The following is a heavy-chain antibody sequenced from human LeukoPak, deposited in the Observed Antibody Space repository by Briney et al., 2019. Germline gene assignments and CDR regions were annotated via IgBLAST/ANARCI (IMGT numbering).Heavy chain of an antibody. Sequence: GASVKVSCKASGYTFTSYAISWVRQAPGQGLEWMGWISGYNGDTKFAPKFQGRFTMTSDTSTSTAYMEMRSLRSDDTAVCFCARGGSSWSAEYFQHWGQGTLVTVSS. D-gene: IGHD6-13*01. CDR2: ISGYNGDT. J-gene: IGHJ1*01. CDR1: GYTFTSYA. V-gene: IGHV1-18*01. CDR3: ARGGSSWSAEYFQH.